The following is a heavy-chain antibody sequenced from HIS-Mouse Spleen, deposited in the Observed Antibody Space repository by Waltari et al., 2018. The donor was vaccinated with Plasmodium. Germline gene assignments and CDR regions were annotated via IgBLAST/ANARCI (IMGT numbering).Heavy chain of an antibody. CDR2: ISGSGGST. CDR3: AKTIKYYDILTGYPFDY. CDR1: GFTFSSYA. Sequence: EVQLLESGGGLVQPGGSLRLSCAASGFTFSSYAMSWVRQAPGKGLEWVSAISGSGGSTYDADSVKGRFTISRDNSKNTLYLQMNSLRAEDTAVYYCAKTIKYYDILTGYPFDYWGQGTLVTVSS. V-gene: IGHV3-23*01. D-gene: IGHD3-9*01. J-gene: IGHJ4*02.